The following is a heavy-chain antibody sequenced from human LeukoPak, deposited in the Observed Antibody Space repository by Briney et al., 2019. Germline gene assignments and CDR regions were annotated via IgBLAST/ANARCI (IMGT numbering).Heavy chain of an antibody. CDR2: IYYSGST. J-gene: IGHJ4*02. Sequence: PSETLSLTCTVSGGSISSSSYYWGWIRRPPGKGLEWIGSIYYSGSTYYNPSLKSRVTISVDTSKNQFSLKLSSVTAADTAVYYCARVPVVVAATLFDYWGQGTLVTVSS. CDR1: GGSISSSSYY. D-gene: IGHD2-15*01. CDR3: ARVPVVVAATLFDY. V-gene: IGHV4-39*01.